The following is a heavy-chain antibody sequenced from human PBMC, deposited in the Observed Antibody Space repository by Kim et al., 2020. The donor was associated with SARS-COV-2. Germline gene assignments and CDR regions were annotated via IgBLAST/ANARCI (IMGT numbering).Heavy chain of an antibody. CDR1: GFTFSSYG. D-gene: IGHD6-13*01. CDR3: AKDETGGSGQQQLGLYNWFDP. Sequence: GGSLRLSCAASGFTFSSYGMHWVRQAPGKGLEWVAVIWYDGSNKYYADSVKGRFTISRDNSKNTLYLQMNSLRAEDTAVYYCAKDETGGSGQQQLGLYNWFDPWGQGTLVTVSS. J-gene: IGHJ5*02. CDR2: IWYDGSNK. V-gene: IGHV3-33*06.